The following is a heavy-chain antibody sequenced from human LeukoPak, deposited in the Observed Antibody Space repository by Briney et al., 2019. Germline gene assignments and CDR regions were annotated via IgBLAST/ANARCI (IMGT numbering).Heavy chain of an antibody. D-gene: IGHD2-2*01. CDR2: IYYSGST. V-gene: IGHV4-39*01. CDR3: ARVGLVVPAAIRYYYYMDV. CDR1: GGSISSRSYF. J-gene: IGHJ6*03. Sequence: SETLSLTCTVSGGSISSRSYFWGWIRQPPGKGLEWIGNIYYSGSTYFNPSLKSRVTISVDTSKNQFSLKLSSVTAADTAVYYCARVGLVVPAAIRYYYYMDVWGKGTTVTVSS.